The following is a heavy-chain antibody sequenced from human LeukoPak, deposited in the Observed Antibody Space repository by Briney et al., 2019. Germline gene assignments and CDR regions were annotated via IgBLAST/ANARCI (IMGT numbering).Heavy chain of an antibody. V-gene: IGHV4-39*01. CDR1: GGSISSSSYY. Sequence: SETPSLTCTVSGGSISSSSYYWGWIRQPPGKGLEWIGSIYYSGSTYYNPSLKSRVTISVDTSKNQFSLKLSSVTAADTAVYYCARLLGGSYFDYWGQGTLVTVSS. CDR3: ARLLGGSYFDY. J-gene: IGHJ4*02. CDR2: IYYSGST. D-gene: IGHD1-26*01.